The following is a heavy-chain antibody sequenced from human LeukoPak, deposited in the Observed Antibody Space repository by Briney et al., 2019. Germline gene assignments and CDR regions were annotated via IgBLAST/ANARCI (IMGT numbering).Heavy chain of an antibody. J-gene: IGHJ4*02. CDR3: TTGFIVATITRDY. D-gene: IGHD5-12*01. CDR1: GFTFSNAW. V-gene: IGHV3-15*01. CDR2: IKSKTDGGTT. Sequence: GGSLRLSCAASGFTFSNAWMSWVRQAPGKGLEWGCRIKSKTDGGTTDYAAPVKGRFTISRDYSKNTLYLQMNSLKTEDTAVYYCTTGFIVATITRDYWGQGTLVTVSS.